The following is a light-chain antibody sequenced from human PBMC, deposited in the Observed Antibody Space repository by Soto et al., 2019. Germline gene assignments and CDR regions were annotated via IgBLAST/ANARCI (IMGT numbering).Light chain of an antibody. CDR1: QSVDSST. J-gene: IGKJ4*01. CDR3: QHFDDSLT. CDR2: GAS. Sequence: EIVLTQSPGTLSLSPGERATLSCRASQSVDSSTLAWYHQKPGQSPRLLISGASNRATGIPDRFSGSGSGTDFTLTISRLEPEAFAVYYCQHFDDSLTFGGGTKVEIK. V-gene: IGKV3-20*01.